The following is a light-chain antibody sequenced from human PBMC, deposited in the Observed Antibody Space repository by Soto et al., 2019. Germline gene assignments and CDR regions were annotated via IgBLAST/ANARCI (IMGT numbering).Light chain of an antibody. CDR2: GAS. V-gene: IGKV3-15*01. CDR1: QSVSSY. CDR3: QQYNNWHPIT. J-gene: IGKJ5*01. Sequence: VLTQSPATLSLSPRERATLSCRASQSVSSYLAWYQQKPGQAPRLIIYGASTRANGIPARFSGSGSGTEFTLTISSLQSEDFAVYYCQQYNNWHPITFGQGTRLEIK.